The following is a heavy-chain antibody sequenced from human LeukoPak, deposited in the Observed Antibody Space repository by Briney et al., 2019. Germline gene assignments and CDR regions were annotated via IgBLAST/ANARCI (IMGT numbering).Heavy chain of an antibody. D-gene: IGHD1-26*01. J-gene: IGHJ4*02. CDR1: GFPFSSYS. Sequence: GGSMRLPCAASGFPFSSYSMNCLRHTPGKELDGVSSISSSSSYIYYADSVKGRFTISRDNAKNSLYLQMNSLRAEDTAVYYCARGYSGSYVNPFDYWGQGTLVTVSS. CDR2: ISSSSSYI. V-gene: IGHV3-21*01. CDR3: ARGYSGSYVNPFDY.